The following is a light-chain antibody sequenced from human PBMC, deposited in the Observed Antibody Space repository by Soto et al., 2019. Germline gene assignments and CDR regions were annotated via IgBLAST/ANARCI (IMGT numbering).Light chain of an antibody. CDR1: SSDVGGYNY. CDR3: SSYTATRTDV. CDR2: GVT. V-gene: IGLV2-14*01. J-gene: IGLJ1*01. Sequence: QSVLAQPASVSGSPGQSVTISCTVTSSDVGGYNYVSWYQQLQGEATNFIIYGVTERPSGVSKRFSGSKSGHPASLTVSGLQAEDEGDYYCSSYTATRTDVFGTGPKVTLL.